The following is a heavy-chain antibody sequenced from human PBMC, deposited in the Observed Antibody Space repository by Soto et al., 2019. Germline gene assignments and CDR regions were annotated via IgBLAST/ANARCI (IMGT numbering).Heavy chain of an antibody. CDR1: GLTVRHNY. Sequence: HPGESLRLSCEVSGLTVRHNYVSWVRQVPGKGLEWVSVIYIAGNTYYADSVKGRFTLSRDTSKNTLYLQMNSLGAEDTAVYYCARCNDSYTCYFDYWGQGT. CDR2: IYIAGNT. CDR3: ARCNDSYTCYFDY. D-gene: IGHD1-1*01. V-gene: IGHV3-66*01. J-gene: IGHJ4*02.